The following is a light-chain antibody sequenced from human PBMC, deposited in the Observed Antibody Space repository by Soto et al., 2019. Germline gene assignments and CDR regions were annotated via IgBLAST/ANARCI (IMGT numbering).Light chain of an antibody. CDR1: QTISSW. CDR2: KAS. J-gene: IGKJ1*01. Sequence: DIQMTQSPSTLSGSEGDGVTITCRASQTISSWLAWYQQKPGKAPKLLIYKASTLKSGVPSRFSGSGSGTEFTLTISSLQPDDFATYYCQHYNSYSEAFGQGTKVDIK. V-gene: IGKV1-5*03. CDR3: QHYNSYSEA.